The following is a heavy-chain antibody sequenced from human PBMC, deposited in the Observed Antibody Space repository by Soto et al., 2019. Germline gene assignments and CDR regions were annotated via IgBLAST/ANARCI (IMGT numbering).Heavy chain of an antibody. CDR2: IFWNDER. J-gene: IGHJ4*02. V-gene: IGHV2-26*01. Sequence: QVTLKESGPVLVQPTETLTLTCTVSGFSLSKARMGVSWIRQPPGKALEWLAHIFWNDERSYNTSLKSRLTISRDTSKSQVVLTMTNVDPVDTGTYFCARALREVLPIYYFDSWGQGTLVTVSS. CDR3: ARALREVLPIYYFDS. D-gene: IGHD1-26*01. CDR1: GFSLSKARMG.